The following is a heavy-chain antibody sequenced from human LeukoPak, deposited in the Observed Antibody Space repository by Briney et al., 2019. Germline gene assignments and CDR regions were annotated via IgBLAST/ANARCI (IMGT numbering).Heavy chain of an antibody. V-gene: IGHV3-33*01. CDR3: AGATYYYDSSGYYNI. J-gene: IGHJ3*02. CDR2: IWYDGSNK. D-gene: IGHD3-22*01. Sequence: GGSLRLSCAASGFTFSSYGMHWVRQAPGKGLEWVAVIWYDGSNKYYADSVKGRFTISRDNSKNTLYLQMNSLRAEDTAVYYCAGATYYYDSSGYYNIWGQGTMVTVSS. CDR1: GFTFSSYG.